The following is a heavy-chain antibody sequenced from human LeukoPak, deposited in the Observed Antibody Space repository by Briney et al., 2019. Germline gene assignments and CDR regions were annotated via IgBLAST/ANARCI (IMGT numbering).Heavy chain of an antibody. D-gene: IGHD3-10*01. CDR2: IIPIFGTA. Sequence: SVKVSCEASGGTFSSYAISWVRQAPGQGLEWMGRIIPIFGTANYAQKFQGRVTITTDESTSTAYMELSSLRSEDTAVYYCGTRYYGSGADYWGQGTLVTVSS. V-gene: IGHV1-69*05. J-gene: IGHJ4*02. CDR1: GGTFSSYA. CDR3: GTRYYGSGADY.